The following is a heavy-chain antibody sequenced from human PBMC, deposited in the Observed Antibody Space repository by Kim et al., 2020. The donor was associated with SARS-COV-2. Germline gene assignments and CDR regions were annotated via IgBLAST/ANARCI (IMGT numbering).Heavy chain of an antibody. CDR3: ARESDVVSACTPPDY. D-gene: IGHD6-19*01. J-gene: IGHJ4*02. Sequence: GGSLRLSCAASGFSSSNYAIHWVRQAPGKGLEWVAVRWNDGSKKNYADSVKGRLTISRDASKNALYLQMNSLTTEDTAVYYCARESDVVSACTPPDYWGQGTLVTVSS. V-gene: IGHV3-30*04. CDR1: GFSSSNYA. CDR2: RWNDGSKK.